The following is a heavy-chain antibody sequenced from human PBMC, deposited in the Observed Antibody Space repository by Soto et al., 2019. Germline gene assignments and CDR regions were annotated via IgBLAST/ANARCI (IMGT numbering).Heavy chain of an antibody. D-gene: IGHD3-22*01. V-gene: IGHV4-34*01. CDR3: STRAYDTNGYYRFDP. Sequence: QVQLQQWGAGLLKPSETLSLTCAVYGGSFSGHSWTWIRQSPGKGLEWIGDINHSGRVNYSPSLMSRVTLSLDTSKNQFSLTLSAVTAADPAMYYCSTRAYDTNGYYRFDPWGQGTLVTVSS. CDR1: GGSFSGHS. J-gene: IGHJ5*01. CDR2: INHSGRV.